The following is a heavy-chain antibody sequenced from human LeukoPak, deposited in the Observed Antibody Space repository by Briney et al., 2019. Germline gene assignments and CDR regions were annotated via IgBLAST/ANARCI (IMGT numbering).Heavy chain of an antibody. CDR1: GYSFSSFW. CDR2: IDPSDSYT. CDR3: ARLAFSSSWYGENY. Sequence: GESLKISCKGSGYSFSSFWISWVRQMPGKGLEWMGKIDPSDSYTKYSPSFQGHVTISADKSINTAYPQWSSLKASDTAMYYCARLAFSSSWYGENYWGQGTLVTVSS. D-gene: IGHD6-13*01. V-gene: IGHV5-10-1*01. J-gene: IGHJ4*02.